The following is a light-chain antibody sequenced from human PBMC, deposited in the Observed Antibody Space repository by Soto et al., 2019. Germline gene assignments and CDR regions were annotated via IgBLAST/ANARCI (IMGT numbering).Light chain of an antibody. J-gene: IGLJ3*02. CDR1: SSDVGSYNY. V-gene: IGLV2-8*01. Sequence: QSALTQPASVSGSPGQSITIYCTGTSSDVGSYNYVSWFQQHPGKAPKLMIYEVSKRPSGVPDRFSGSKSGNTASLTVSGLQAEDEADYYCNSYAGSNNWVFGGGTKLTVL. CDR3: NSYAGSNNWV. CDR2: EVS.